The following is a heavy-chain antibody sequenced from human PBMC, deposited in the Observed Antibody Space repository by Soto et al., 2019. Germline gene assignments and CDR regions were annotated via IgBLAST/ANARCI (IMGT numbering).Heavy chain of an antibody. CDR1: GYTLTELS. V-gene: IGHV1-24*01. CDR2: FDPKDGET. D-gene: IGHD5-12*01. CDR3: ARVADIVATASFSAFDI. Sequence: VASVKVSCKVSGYTLTELSMHWVRQAPGKGLEWMGGFDPKDGETNYAQKFQDRVTMTEDTSTSTAYMELSRLRSEDTAVYYCARVADIVATASFSAFDIWGQGTMVTVSS. J-gene: IGHJ3*02.